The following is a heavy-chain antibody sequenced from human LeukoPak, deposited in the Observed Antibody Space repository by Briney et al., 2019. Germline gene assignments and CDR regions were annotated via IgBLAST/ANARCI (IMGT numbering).Heavy chain of an antibody. J-gene: IGHJ5*02. CDR2: LYSSGST. V-gene: IGHV4-59*08. CDR3: ARQSGSDWFDP. CDR1: GGSISTYY. Sequence: PSETLSLTCVVSGGSISTYYWSWIRQPPGKGLEWIGYLYSSGSTNYNPSLKSRVSISEDTSKNQVSLNLNSVTAADTAVYYCARQSGSDWFDPWGQGTLVTVSS.